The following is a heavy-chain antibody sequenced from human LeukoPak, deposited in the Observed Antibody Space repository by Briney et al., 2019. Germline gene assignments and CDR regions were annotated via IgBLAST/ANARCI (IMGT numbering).Heavy chain of an antibody. CDR2: IYFGGTT. CDR3: ARLRRVRGGRMGFDY. Sequence: PSETLSLTCTVSSVSISDSNYFWGWIRQPPGKGLQWIGSIYFGGTTYYNAPLKSRVTLSVDTSKNLFSLTLASVTAADTAIYYCARLRRVRGGRMGFDYWGQGTLVTVSS. CDR1: SVSISDSNYF. J-gene: IGHJ4*02. D-gene: IGHD3-10*01. V-gene: IGHV4-39*01.